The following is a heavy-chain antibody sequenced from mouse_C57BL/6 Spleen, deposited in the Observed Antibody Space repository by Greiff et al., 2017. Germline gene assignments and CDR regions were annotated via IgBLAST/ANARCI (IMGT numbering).Heavy chain of an antibody. CDR2: IYPSDSET. CDR1: GYTFTSYW. D-gene: IGHD2-2*01. Sequence: QVQLKQPGAELVRPGSSVKLSCKASGYTFTSYWMDWVKQRPGQGLEWIGNIYPSDSETHYNQKFKDKATLTVDKSSSTAYMQLSSLTSEDSAVYYCARGRVTTDYWGQGTTLTVSS. V-gene: IGHV1-61*01. J-gene: IGHJ2*01. CDR3: ARGRVTTDY.